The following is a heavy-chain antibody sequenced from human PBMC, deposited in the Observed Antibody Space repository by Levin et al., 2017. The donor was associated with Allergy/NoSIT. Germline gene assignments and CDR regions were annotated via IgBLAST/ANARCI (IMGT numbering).Heavy chain of an antibody. CDR1: GGSISSYY. J-gene: IGHJ6*02. V-gene: IGHV4-59*01. CDR2: IYYSGST. Sequence: SETLSLTCTVSGGSISSYYWSWIRQPPGKGLEWIGYIYYSGSTNYNPSLKSRVTISVDTSKNQFSLKLRSVTAADTAVYFCARDRSVTATSGTHYYYGMDVWGQGTTVTVSS. CDR3: ARDRSVTATSGTHYYYGMDV. D-gene: IGHD6-13*01.